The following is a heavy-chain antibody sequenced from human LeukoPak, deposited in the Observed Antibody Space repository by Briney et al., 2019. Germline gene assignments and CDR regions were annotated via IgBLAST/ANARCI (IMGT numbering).Heavy chain of an antibody. CDR1: EFTFSTYN. CDR3: VRHSSGWFFDY. CDR2: ISSSSSTM. D-gene: IGHD6-19*01. V-gene: IGHV3-48*04. Sequence: GGSLRLSCAASEFTFSTYNMNWVRQAPGKGLEWVSYISSSSSTMYYADSVKGRFTISRDNSKNSLYLQMNSLRAEDTAVYYCVRHSSGWFFDYWGQGALVTVSS. J-gene: IGHJ4*02.